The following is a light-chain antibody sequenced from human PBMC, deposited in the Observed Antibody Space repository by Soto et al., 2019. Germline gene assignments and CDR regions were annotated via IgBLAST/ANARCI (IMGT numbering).Light chain of an antibody. CDR1: QSVSSN. CDR3: EQYYNWRFT. J-gene: IGKJ3*01. CDR2: GAS. V-gene: IGKV3-15*01. Sequence: EIVMTQSPATLSVSPGERATLSCRASQSVSSNLAWYQQKPGQAPTLLIYGASTRAAGNPARFSGSGSGTEFNRTITSLQSADVAVYYCEQYYNWRFTFGPGTKVDI.